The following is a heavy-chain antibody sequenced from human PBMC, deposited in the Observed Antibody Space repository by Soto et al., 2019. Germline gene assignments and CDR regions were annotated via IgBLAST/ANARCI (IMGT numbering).Heavy chain of an antibody. CDR3: ASGIAAAVYTWFDP. D-gene: IGHD6-13*01. Sequence: SETLSLTCTVSGDSISSSTYYWGWIRQPPGKGLEWIGTIYYGGSTYYNPSLKSRVTISVDTSKNQFSLRLSSVTAADTAVYYCASGIAAAVYTWFDPWGQGTLVTVSS. CDR2: IYYGGST. V-gene: IGHV4-39*01. J-gene: IGHJ5*02. CDR1: GDSISSSTYY.